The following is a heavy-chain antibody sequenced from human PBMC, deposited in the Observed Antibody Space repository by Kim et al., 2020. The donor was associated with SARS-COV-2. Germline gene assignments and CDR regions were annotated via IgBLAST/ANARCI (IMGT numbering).Heavy chain of an antibody. D-gene: IGHD3-10*01. CDR3: ARSRFYGSGSRYLDY. V-gene: IGHV3-64*02. J-gene: IGHJ4*01. CDR2: ITADGGKS. Sequence: GGSLRLSCAASGFTFSSFAMQWVRQAPGKGLEYVSLITADGGKSHYADSAKGRFTISSDNSKNTQDLQMRSLRAEDMAVYYCARSRFYGSGSRYLDYWC. CDR1: GFTFSSFA.